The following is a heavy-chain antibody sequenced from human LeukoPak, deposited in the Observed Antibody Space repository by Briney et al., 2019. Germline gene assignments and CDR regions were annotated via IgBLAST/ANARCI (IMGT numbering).Heavy chain of an antibody. CDR1: GGSISSGGYY. Sequence: SETLSLTCTVSGGSISSGGYYWSWIRQHPGRGLEWIGYIYYSGSTYYNPSLKSRVTISVDTFKNQFSLKLSSVTAADTAVYYCAKEFYDFWSGYSFFDYWGQGTLVTVSS. J-gene: IGHJ4*02. V-gene: IGHV4-31*03. CDR2: IYYSGST. CDR3: AKEFYDFWSGYSFFDY. D-gene: IGHD3-3*01.